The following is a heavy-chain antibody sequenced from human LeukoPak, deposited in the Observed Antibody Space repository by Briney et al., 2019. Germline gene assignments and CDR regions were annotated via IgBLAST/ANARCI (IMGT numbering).Heavy chain of an antibody. D-gene: IGHD5-24*01. CDR1: GITFRTTG. J-gene: IGHJ5*02. CDR3: GKDNGLDGNDP. CDR2: ISRDGGRT. Sequence: GGSLRLSVGAPGITFRTTGMPGVRQAPGKGLESVSAISRDGGRTYYADSVKGRFSISRDNSENTLYLQMGSLRPEDMAVYYRGKDNGLDGNDPWGQGTLVTVSS. V-gene: IGHV3-64*02.